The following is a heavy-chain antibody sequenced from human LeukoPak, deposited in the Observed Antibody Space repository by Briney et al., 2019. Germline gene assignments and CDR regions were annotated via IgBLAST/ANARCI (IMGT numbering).Heavy chain of an antibody. V-gene: IGHV3-23*01. Sequence: TGGSLRLSCAASGFTFSSYAMSWVRQAPGKGLEWVSAISGSGGSTYYADSVKGRFTISRDNSKNTLYLQMNSLRAEDTAVYYCAKGYCSGGSCWDAFDIWGQGTMVTVSS. CDR1: GFTFSSYA. J-gene: IGHJ3*02. CDR3: AKGYCSGGSCWDAFDI. D-gene: IGHD2-15*01. CDR2: ISGSGGST.